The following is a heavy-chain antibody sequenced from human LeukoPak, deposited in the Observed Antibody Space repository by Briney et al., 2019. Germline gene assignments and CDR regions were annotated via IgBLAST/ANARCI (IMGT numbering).Heavy chain of an antibody. D-gene: IGHD3-22*01. CDR2: IKQDGSDK. CDR3: AREPYYYDSSGHDY. Sequence: EPGGSLRLSCAASGFTFSSYWMTWVRQAPGKGLEWVANIKQDGSDKYYVDSVKGRFSISRDNAKNSLYLQMNSLRAEDTAVYYCAREPYYYDSSGHDYWGQGTLVTVSS. V-gene: IGHV3-7*01. CDR1: GFTFSSYW. J-gene: IGHJ4*02.